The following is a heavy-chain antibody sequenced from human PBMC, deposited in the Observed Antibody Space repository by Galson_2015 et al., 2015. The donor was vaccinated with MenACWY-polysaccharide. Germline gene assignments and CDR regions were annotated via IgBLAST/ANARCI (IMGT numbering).Heavy chain of an antibody. CDR1: GYTFNNYA. CDR3: ARDAGGTEDY. V-gene: IGHV1-18*04. Sequence: SVKVSCKASGYTFNNYAINWVRQAPGQGLEWMGWINTYNGNTNYAQKVHGRVTVTADSNTAYMELQSLRSDGTAVYYCARDAGGTEDYWGQGTLVTVSS. CDR2: INTYNGNT. D-gene: IGHD2-15*01. J-gene: IGHJ4*02.